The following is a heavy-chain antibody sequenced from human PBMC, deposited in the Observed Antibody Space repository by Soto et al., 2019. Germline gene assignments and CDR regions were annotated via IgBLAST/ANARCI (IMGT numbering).Heavy chain of an antibody. CDR2: IRSKANSYAT. CDR3: TRHSYDYVWGSYRPLDY. Sequence: GSLRLSCAASGFTFSGSAMHWVRQASGKGLEWVGRIRSKANSYATAYAASVKGRFTISRDDSKNTAYLQMNSLKTEDTAVYYCTRHSYDYVWGSYRPLDYWGQGTLVTVSS. V-gene: IGHV3-73*01. CDR1: GFTFSGSA. D-gene: IGHD3-16*01. J-gene: IGHJ4*02.